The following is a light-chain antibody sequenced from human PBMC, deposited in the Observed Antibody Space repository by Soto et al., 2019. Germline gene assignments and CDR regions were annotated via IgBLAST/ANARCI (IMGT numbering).Light chain of an antibody. CDR2: DVS. CDR1: SSDLSSYTY. V-gene: IGLV2-14*01. Sequence: QSALTQPASVSGSPGQSITISCTGTSSDLSSYTYVSWYQQHPGKAPKLMIYDVSTRPSGVSSRFSGSKSGSTASLTISGLQAEDEADYYCSSYTSSSTPYVFGLGTKLTVL. J-gene: IGLJ1*01. CDR3: SSYTSSSTPYV.